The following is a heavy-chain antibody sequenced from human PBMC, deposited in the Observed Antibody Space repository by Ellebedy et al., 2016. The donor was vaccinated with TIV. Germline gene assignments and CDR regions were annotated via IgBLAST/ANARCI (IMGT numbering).Heavy chain of an antibody. D-gene: IGHD3-10*01. J-gene: IGHJ2*01. V-gene: IGHV2-5*02. Sequence: SGPTLVKPPQTLTLTCTFSGFSLSASGVGVGWIRQPPGKALEWLALIHWDDDKRYSPSLKTRLTISKDTSKNQVVLTMTNMDPVDTATYYCARIRSDYYGSGSYEWYFDLWGRGTLVTVSS. CDR1: GFSLSASGVG. CDR3: ARIRSDYYGSGSYEWYFDL. CDR2: IHWDDDK.